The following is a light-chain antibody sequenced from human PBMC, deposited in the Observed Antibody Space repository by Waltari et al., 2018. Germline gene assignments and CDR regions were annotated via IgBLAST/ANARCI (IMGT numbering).Light chain of an antibody. CDR3: AAWDDSLSGYV. Sequence: QSVLTQPPSTSGTPGQRVTISCSGSSSNIGGNYVHWYQQLPGTAPKLLIYRNNQRPSGVPDRVSGSKSGTSASLAISGLRSEDEADYYCAAWDDSLSGYVLGIGTKIAVL. CDR2: RNN. CDR1: SSNIGGNY. V-gene: IGLV1-47*01. J-gene: IGLJ1*01.